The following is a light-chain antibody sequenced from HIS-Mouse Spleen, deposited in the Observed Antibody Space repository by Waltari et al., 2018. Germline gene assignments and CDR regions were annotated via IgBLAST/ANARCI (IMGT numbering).Light chain of an antibody. Sequence: EIVMTQSPATLSVSPGERATLSCSASQSVSSNLAWYQQKPGQAPRPLIYGASTRATGIPARFSGRGSGTEFTLTISSMQSEDFAVYYCQQYNNWPTWTFGQGTKVEIK. J-gene: IGKJ1*01. CDR3: QQYNNWPTWT. CDR2: GAS. V-gene: IGKV3-15*01. CDR1: QSVSSN.